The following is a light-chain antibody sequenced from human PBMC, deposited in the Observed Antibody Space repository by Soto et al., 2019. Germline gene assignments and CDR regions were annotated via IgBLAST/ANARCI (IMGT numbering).Light chain of an antibody. Sequence: DIQMTQSPSSLSASVGDRVSITCRPSQDIRNDLGWFQVKPGKAPKSLTYAASRLQSGVPSRFSGSGSGTEFTLTISSLQPEDFATYFCLQHNTYPWTFGQGTKVDIK. CDR3: LQHNTYPWT. CDR2: AAS. J-gene: IGKJ1*01. V-gene: IGKV1-17*01. CDR1: QDIRND.